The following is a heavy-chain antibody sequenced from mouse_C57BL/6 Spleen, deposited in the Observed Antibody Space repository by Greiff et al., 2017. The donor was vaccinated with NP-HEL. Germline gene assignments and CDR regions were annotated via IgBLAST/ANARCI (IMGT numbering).Heavy chain of an antibody. D-gene: IGHD1-1*01. CDR1: GFTFSDYG. J-gene: IGHJ4*01. CDR3: ARVSLITTVVYYYAMDY. V-gene: IGHV5-17*01. Sequence: EVMLVESGGGLVKPGGSLKLSCAASGFTFSDYGMHWVRQAPEKGLEWVAYISSGSSTIYYADTVKGRFTISRDNAKNTLFLQMTSLRSEDTAMYYCARVSLITTVVYYYAMDYWGQGTSVTVSS. CDR2: ISSGSSTI.